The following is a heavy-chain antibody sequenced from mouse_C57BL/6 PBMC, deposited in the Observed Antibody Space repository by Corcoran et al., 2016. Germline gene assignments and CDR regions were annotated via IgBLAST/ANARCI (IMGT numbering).Heavy chain of an antibody. V-gene: IGHV9-3*01. CDR2: INTYSGVP. J-gene: IGHJ4*01. D-gene: IGHD2-10*02. CDR3: ARRRGKGYGNYVAMDY. CDR1: GYTFTTYG. Sequence: QIQLVQSGPELKKPGETVKISCKASGYTFTTYGMSWVKQAPGKGLKWMGWINTYSGVPTYADDFKGRFAFSLETSASTAYLQINNLKNEDTATYFGARRRGKGYGNYVAMDYGGQGTSVTVSA.